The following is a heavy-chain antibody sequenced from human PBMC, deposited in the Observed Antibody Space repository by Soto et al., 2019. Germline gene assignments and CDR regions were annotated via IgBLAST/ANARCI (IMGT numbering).Heavy chain of an antibody. CDR1: GFTFTSSA. CDR3: AAWPACSGGSCYMGYYFDY. J-gene: IGHJ4*02. D-gene: IGHD2-15*01. CDR2: IVVGSGNT. V-gene: IGHV1-58*01. Sequence: GASAKVSCKASGFTFTSSAVQWVRQARGQRLEWIGWIVVGSGNTNYAQKFQERVTITRDMPTSTAYMELSSLRSEDTAVYYCAAWPACSGGSCYMGYYFDYWGQGTLVTVSS.